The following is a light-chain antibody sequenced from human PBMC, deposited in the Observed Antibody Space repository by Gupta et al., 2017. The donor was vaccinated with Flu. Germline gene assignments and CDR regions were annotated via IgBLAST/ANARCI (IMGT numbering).Light chain of an antibody. CDR2: SAS. J-gene: IGKJ5*01. CDR1: QTISSY. Sequence: SSLSASVGDRVTITCRTSQTISSYLNWYQQKPGKAPKLLIYSASVLESGVPSRFSGSGSETDFSLTINSLQPEDFATYYCQQSFNTPPVTFGQGTRLDLK. CDR3: QQSFNTPPVT. V-gene: IGKV1-39*01.